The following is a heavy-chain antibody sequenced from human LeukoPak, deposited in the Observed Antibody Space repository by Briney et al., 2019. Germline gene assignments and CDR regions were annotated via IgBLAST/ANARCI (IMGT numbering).Heavy chain of an antibody. CDR1: GGSISSYY. J-gene: IGHJ4*02. D-gene: IGHD6-19*01. CDR3: ASFSLYSSGWYD. V-gene: IGHV4-59*01. Sequence: SETLSLTCTVSGGSISSYYWSWIRQPPGKGLEWIGYIYYSGSTNYNPSLKSRVTISVDTSKNQFSLKLSSVTAADTAVYYCASFSLYSSGWYDWGQGTLVTVSS. CDR2: IYYSGST.